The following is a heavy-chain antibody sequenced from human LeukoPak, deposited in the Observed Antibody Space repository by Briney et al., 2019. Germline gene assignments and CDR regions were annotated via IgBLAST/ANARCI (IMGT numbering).Heavy chain of an antibody. V-gene: IGHV1-46*01. D-gene: IGHD3-10*01. J-gene: IGHJ1*01. CDR1: GYTFTSYY. CDR3: ARGAMVRGVITGYFQH. Sequence: ASVKVSCKASGYTFTSYYMRWVRQAPGQGLEWMGIINPSGGSTSYAQKFQGRVTMTRDTSTSTLYMELSSLRSEDTAVYFCARGAMVRGVITGYFQHWGQGTLVIVSS. CDR2: INPSGGST.